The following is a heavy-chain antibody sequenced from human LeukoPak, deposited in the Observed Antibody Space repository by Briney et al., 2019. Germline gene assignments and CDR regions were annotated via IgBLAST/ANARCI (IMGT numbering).Heavy chain of an antibody. V-gene: IGHV3-53*05. Sequence: GGSLRLSCAASGFTVSSSYMNWVRQAPGKGLEWVSVISRGGSTYYADSVKGRFTISRDNSKNTLYLQMNSLRPEDTAMYYCARGNGYGHLDYWGQGTLVTVSS. CDR1: GFTVSSSY. CDR3: ARGNGYGHLDY. D-gene: IGHD5-12*01. CDR2: ISRGGST. J-gene: IGHJ4*02.